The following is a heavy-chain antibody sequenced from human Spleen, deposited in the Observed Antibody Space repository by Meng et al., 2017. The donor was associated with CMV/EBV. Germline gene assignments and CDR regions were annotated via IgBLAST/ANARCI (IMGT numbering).Heavy chain of an antibody. Sequence: AFSTSWMRWVRQAPEEGLVWVSRISGGRSSTNYADAVKGRFTISGDNDRNTQYLQMDSLRAEDTAVYYCARDPATNWGGQALDSWGQGALVTVSS. D-gene: IGHD7-27*01. CDR3: ARDPATNWGGQALDS. V-gene: IGHV3-74*01. CDR2: ISGGRSST. J-gene: IGHJ5*01. CDR1: AFSTSW.